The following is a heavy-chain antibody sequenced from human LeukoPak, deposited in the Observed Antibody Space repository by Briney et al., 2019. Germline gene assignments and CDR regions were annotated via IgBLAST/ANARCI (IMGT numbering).Heavy chain of an antibody. D-gene: IGHD6-19*01. CDR2: ICTIISTT. Sequence: GGSLRLSCAASGFTFGSYEMNWVRQAPGKGLEWVSYICTIISTTYYADSVKGRFTVSRDDAKSSLYLQMSSLRAEDTAVYYCARNVYDLRGQWLVPGFDYWGQGTLVIVSS. CDR3: ARNVYDLRGQWLVPGFDY. CDR1: GFTFGSYE. V-gene: IGHV3-48*03. J-gene: IGHJ4*02.